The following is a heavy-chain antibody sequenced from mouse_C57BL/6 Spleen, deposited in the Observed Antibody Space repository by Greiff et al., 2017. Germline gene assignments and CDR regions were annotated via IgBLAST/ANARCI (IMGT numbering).Heavy chain of an antibody. CDR3: ARDDYGKDY. D-gene: IGHD2-1*01. Sequence: VQLQQSGPELVKPGASVKISCKASGYTFTDYYMNWVKQSHGKSLEWIGDINPNNGGTSYNQKFKGKATLTVDKSSSTAYMELRSLTSEDSAVYYCARDDYGKDYWGQGTTLTVSS. V-gene: IGHV1-26*01. J-gene: IGHJ2*01. CDR1: GYTFTDYY. CDR2: INPNNGGT.